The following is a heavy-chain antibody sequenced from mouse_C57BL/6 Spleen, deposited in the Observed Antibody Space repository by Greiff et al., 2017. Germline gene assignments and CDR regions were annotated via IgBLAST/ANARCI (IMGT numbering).Heavy chain of an antibody. D-gene: IGHD1-1*01. CDR2: IDPSDSYT. V-gene: IGHV1-52*01. Sequence: QVQLQQPGAELVRPGSSVKLSCKASGYTFTSYWMHWVKQRPIQGLEWIGNIDPSDSYTNYNQKFKGKSTLTVDKSSSTAYMQLSSLTSEDSAVYYCARGYYDGSRGDWFAYWGQGTLVTVSA. CDR3: ARGYYDGSRGDWFAY. J-gene: IGHJ3*01. CDR1: GYTFTSYW.